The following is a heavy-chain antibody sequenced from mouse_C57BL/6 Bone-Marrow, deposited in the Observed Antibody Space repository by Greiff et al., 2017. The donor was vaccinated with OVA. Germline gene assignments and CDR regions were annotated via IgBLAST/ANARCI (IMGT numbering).Heavy chain of an antibody. V-gene: IGHV3-6*01. CDR3: ARDRFYSFDY. CDR2: ISYDGSN. J-gene: IGHJ2*01. CDR1: GYSITSGYY. Sequence: EVQLQQSGPGLVKPSQSLSLTCSVTGYSITSGYYWNWIRQFPGNKLEWMGYISYDGSNNYNPSLKNRISITRDTSKNQFFLKLNSVTTEDTATYYCARDRFYSFDYWGQGTTLTVSS.